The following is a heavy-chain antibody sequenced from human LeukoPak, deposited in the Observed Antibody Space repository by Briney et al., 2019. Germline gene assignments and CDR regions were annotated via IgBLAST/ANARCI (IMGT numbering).Heavy chain of an antibody. CDR1: EFTFSSYT. D-gene: IGHD7-27*01. J-gene: IGHJ4*02. CDR2: ISSGSTAI. V-gene: IGHV3-48*02. CDR3: ARQRGNYFDY. Sequence: LSGGSLRLSCAASEFTFSSYTMNWVRQAPGKGLEWVSKISSGSTAIYYADSVRGRFTISRDNAKNSLYLQMNSLRDEDTAVYYCARQRGNYFDYWGQGTLVTVSS.